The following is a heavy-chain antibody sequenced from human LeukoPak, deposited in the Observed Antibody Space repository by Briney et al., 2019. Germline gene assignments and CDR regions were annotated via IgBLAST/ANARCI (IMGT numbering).Heavy chain of an antibody. Sequence: GGSLRLSCAASGFTFNNYATSWVRQAPGKGLEWVSAISGSAGATYYPDSVKGRFTISRDNSKNTLYPQMNSLRAEDTAVYYCAKKRDNHDWLYYFDDWGQGTQVTVSS. CDR1: GFTFNNYA. V-gene: IGHV3-23*01. CDR3: AKKRDNHDWLYYFDD. J-gene: IGHJ4*01. CDR2: ISGSAGAT. D-gene: IGHD3-9*01.